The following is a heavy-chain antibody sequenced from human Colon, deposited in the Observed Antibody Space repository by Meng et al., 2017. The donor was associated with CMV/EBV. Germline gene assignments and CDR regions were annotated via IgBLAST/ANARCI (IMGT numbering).Heavy chain of an antibody. V-gene: IGHV3-9*01. CDR1: GFAFSESG. Sequence: GGSLRLSCVASGFAFSESGMHWIRQTPGKGLEWVAGITWTSGSTGYADSVRGRFTISRDNAKNSLYLQMNILRLEDTALYYCAKDQSNYASLPMDFWGQGTPVTVSS. CDR2: ITWTSGST. J-gene: IGHJ4*02. D-gene: IGHD4-11*01. CDR3: AKDQSNYASLPMDF.